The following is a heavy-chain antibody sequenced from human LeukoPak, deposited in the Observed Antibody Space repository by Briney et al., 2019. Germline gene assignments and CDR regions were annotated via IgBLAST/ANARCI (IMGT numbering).Heavy chain of an antibody. CDR2: ISPYNGNT. V-gene: IGHV1-18*04. Sequence: ASVKVSCKASGYTFSGYYIHWVRQAPGQGLEWMGWISPYNGNTNYAQKLQGRVTMTTDTSTSTAYMELRSLRSDDTAVYYCATEGGWGPTDYGDHVYWGQGTLVTVSS. CDR3: ATEGGWGPTDYGDHVY. CDR1: GYTFSGYY. D-gene: IGHD4-17*01. J-gene: IGHJ4*02.